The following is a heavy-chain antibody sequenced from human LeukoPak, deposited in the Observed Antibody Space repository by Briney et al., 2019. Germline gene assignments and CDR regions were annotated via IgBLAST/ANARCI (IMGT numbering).Heavy chain of an antibody. Sequence: GGSLRLSCGASGFTFSSYAMSWVRQAPGKGLEWVSYISSSSSTIYYADSVKGRFTISRDNAKNSLYLQMNGLRAEDTAVYYCARVRLGDYWGQGTLVTVSS. CDR1: GFTFSSYA. V-gene: IGHV3-48*01. CDR2: ISSSSSTI. J-gene: IGHJ4*02. CDR3: ARVRLGDY.